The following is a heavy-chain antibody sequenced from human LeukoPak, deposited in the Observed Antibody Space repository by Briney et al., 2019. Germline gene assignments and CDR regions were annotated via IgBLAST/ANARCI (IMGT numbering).Heavy chain of an antibody. CDR2: ISYDASNK. V-gene: IGHV3-30-3*01. CDR1: GFTFSSYA. D-gene: IGHD2-2*01. CDR3: AREECSSTSCFVPRENYYYYYGMDV. J-gene: IGHJ6*02. Sequence: GGSLRLSCAASGFTFSSYAMHWARQAPGKGLEWVAVISYDASNKYYADSVKGRFTISRDNSKNTLYLQMNSLRAEDTAVYYCAREECSSTSCFVPRENYYYYYGMDVWGQGTTVTVSS.